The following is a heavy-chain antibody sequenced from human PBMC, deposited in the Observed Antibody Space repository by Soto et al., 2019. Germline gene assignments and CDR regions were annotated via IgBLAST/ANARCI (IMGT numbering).Heavy chain of an antibody. D-gene: IGHD3-16*01. Sequence: EVQLVESGGGLIQPGGSLRLSCAASGFTVNSDYMNWIRQTPGKGLEWVAFIYNGESTHYADSVKGRFTISSDRSKNTLYLQMNSLRIEDTAVYYCARAGRGLGKLSLFEYWGQGTLVTVSS. CDR1: GFTVNSDY. V-gene: IGHV3-53*01. CDR3: ARAGRGLGKLSLFEY. CDR2: IYNGEST. J-gene: IGHJ4*02.